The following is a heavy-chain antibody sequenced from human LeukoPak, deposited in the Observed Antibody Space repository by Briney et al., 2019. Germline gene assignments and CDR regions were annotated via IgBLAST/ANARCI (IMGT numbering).Heavy chain of an antibody. CDR1: GYTLTELS. CDR2: FDPEDGET. Sequence: ASVKVSCKVSGYTLTELSMHCVRQAPGKGLEWMGGFDPEDGETIYAQKFQGRVTMTEDTSTDTAYMELSSLRSEDTAVYYCATSRAFDYGMDVWGQGTMVAVSS. J-gene: IGHJ6*02. V-gene: IGHV1-24*01. CDR3: ATSRAFDYGMDV.